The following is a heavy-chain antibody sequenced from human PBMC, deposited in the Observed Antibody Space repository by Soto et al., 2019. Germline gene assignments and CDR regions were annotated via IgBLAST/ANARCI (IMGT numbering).Heavy chain of an antibody. Sequence: QVQLVESGGGLVKPGESLRLSCAACGFTFGDFYMTWIRQAPGKGLEWISCISSSGSSTHYADSVKGRFTISRDNAKNSLYLQMNNLRAEDTAVYYCARKIGLDYWGQGTLVTVSS. V-gene: IGHV3-11*01. CDR1: GFTFGDFY. CDR2: ISSSGSST. CDR3: ARKIGLDY. J-gene: IGHJ4*02.